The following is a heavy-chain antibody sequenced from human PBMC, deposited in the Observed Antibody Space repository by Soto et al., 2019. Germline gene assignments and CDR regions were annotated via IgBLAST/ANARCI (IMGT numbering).Heavy chain of an antibody. CDR2: IIPILGIA. V-gene: IGHV1-69*02. J-gene: IGHJ2*01. Sequence: QVQLVQSGAEVKKLGSSVKVSCKASGGTFSSYTISWVRQAPGQGLEWMGRIIPILGIANYAQKFQGRVTITADKSTSTAYMELSSLRSEDTAVYYCAGTTTVVTDLGDWYFDLWGRGTLVTVSS. CDR3: AGTTTVVTDLGDWYFDL. CDR1: GGTFSSYT. D-gene: IGHD4-17*01.